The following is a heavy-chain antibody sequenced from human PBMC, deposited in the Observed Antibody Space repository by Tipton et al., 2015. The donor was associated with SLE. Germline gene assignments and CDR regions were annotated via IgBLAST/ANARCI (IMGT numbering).Heavy chain of an antibody. J-gene: IGHJ4*02. CDR3: ARRGSSGYSVYHFDY. Sequence: QVQLVQSGAEVKKPGASVKVSCKASGYIFSDYYIHWVRQAPGQGLEWMGVINPSGGGISYAQKFQGRVSVTRDTSTSTVYMELNSLRSDDSAIYYCARRGSSGYSVYHFDYWGQGTLVTVSS. CDR2: INPSGGGI. D-gene: IGHD3-22*01. CDR1: GYIFSDYY. V-gene: IGHV1-46*01.